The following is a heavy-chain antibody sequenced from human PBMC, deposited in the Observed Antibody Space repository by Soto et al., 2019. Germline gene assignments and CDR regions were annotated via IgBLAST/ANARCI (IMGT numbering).Heavy chain of an antibody. J-gene: IGHJ4*01. CDR1: WFMFSAYA. CDR2: ISYDGTNK. Sequence: GGSLRLSCAASWFMFSAYAMLWVRQSPGKGLEWVAAISYDGTNKYYADSIKGRFTISRDNSANTLFLQVNSLRREDTAMYYCARDPSTYTSGWYAIEFWGHGTLVNVS. V-gene: IGHV3-30*04. D-gene: IGHD6-19*01. CDR3: ARDPSTYTSGWYAIEF.